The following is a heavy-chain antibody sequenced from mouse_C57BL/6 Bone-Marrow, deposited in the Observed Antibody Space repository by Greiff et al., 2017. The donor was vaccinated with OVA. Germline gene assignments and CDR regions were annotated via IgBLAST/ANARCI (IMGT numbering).Heavy chain of an antibody. Sequence: QVQLKESGPGLVAPSQSLSITCTVSGFSLTSYGVSWVRQPPGKGLEWLGVIWGDGSTTHHSAIISRLSICKDNSKTQDFLIRLSLPTADTATYYCANPVYYYGSSFWYFDVWGTGTTVTVSA. CDR3: ANPVYYYGSSFWYFDV. CDR2: IWGDGST. CDR1: GFSLTSYG. J-gene: IGHJ1*03. V-gene: IGHV2-3*01. D-gene: IGHD1-1*01.